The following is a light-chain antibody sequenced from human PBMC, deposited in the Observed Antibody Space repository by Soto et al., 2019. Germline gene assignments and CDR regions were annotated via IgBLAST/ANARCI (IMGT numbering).Light chain of an antibody. J-gene: IGLJ2*01. CDR1: SSDVGNYNY. V-gene: IGLV2-8*01. CDR2: EVN. Sequence: QSALTQPPSASGSPGQSVTISCTGTSSDVGNYNYVSWYQQYPGKAPKLMIYEVNKRPSGVPDRFSGSKSGNTASLTVSGLQAEDEADYYCTSYAAGKNVVCGGGTKLTVL. CDR3: TSYAAGKNVV.